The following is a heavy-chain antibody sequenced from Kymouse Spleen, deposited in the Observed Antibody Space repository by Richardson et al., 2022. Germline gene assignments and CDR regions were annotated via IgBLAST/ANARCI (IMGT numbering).Heavy chain of an antibody. CDR1: GFTFSSYG. J-gene: IGHJ6*02. CDR3: ARDVLRYFDWFPYYYYYGMDV. V-gene: IGHV3-33*01. CDR2: IWYDGSNK. D-gene: IGHD3-9*01. Sequence: QVQLVESGGGVVQPGRSLRLSCAASGFTFSSYGMHWVRQAPGKGLEWVAVIWYDGSNKYYADSVKGRFTISRDNSKNTLYLQMNSLRAEDTAVYYCARDVLRYFDWFPYYYYYGMDVWGQGTTVTVSS.